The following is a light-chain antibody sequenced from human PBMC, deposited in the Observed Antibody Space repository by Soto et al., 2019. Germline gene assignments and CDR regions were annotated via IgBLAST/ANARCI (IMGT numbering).Light chain of an antibody. J-gene: IGKJ4*01. CDR2: WAS. CDR3: HQYYSVPLT. CDR1: QSLLYNSNNKNY. Sequence: DIVMTQSPDSLAVSLGERATINCKSSQSLLYNSNNKNYLAWYQQEPGQPPKLLIYWASTRESGVPDRFSGSRSGTDFTLPISNPEAEDVAVYYCHQYYSVPLTFGGGTKVEIK. V-gene: IGKV4-1*01.